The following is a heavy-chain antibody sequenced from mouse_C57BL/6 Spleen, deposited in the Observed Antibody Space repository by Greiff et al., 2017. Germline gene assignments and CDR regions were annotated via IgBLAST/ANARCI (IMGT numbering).Heavy chain of an antibody. D-gene: IGHD1-1*01. CDR1: GYAFSSYW. Sequence: QVQLQQSGAALVKPGASVKISCKASGYAFSSYWLNWVKQGPGKGLEWIGQISPGDGDTNYNGKFKGKATLTADQSSSTAYMQLSSLTSEDSAVYFCANYGPTGAMDYWGQGTSVTVSS. CDR3: ANYGPTGAMDY. V-gene: IGHV1-80*01. J-gene: IGHJ4*01. CDR2: ISPGDGDT.